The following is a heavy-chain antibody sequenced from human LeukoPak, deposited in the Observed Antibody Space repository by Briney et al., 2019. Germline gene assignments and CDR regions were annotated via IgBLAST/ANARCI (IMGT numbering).Heavy chain of an antibody. V-gene: IGHV1-18*04. J-gene: IGHJ5*02. CDR2: ISAYNGNT. CDR1: GYTFTSCG. CDR3: AREPTAMAPYNWFDP. Sequence: GASVKASCKASGYTFTSCGISWVRQAPGQGLEWMGWISAYNGNTNYAQKLQGRVTMTTDTSTSTAYIELRSLRSDDTAVYYCAREPTAMAPYNWFDPWGQGTLVTVSS. D-gene: IGHD5-18*01.